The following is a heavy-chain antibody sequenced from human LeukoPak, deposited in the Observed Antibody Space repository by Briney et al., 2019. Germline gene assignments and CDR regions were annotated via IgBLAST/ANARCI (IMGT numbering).Heavy chain of an antibody. D-gene: IGHD6-6*01. J-gene: IGHJ5*02. CDR2: IYYSGST. CDR1: GGSISSHY. CDR3: ARVALVPGWFDP. Sequence: PSETLSLTCTVSGGSISSHYWSWIRQPPGKGLEWIGYIYYSGSTNYNPSLKSRVTISVDTSKNQFSLKLSSVTAADTAVYYCARVALVPGWFDPWDQGTLVTVSS. V-gene: IGHV4-59*11.